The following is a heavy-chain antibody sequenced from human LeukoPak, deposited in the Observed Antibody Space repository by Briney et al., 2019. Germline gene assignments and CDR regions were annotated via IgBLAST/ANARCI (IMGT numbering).Heavy chain of an antibody. CDR1: GGSFSGYY. CDR3: ARQDYYDSSGYFDY. Sequence: SETLSLTCTVYGGSFSGYYWSWIRQPPGKGLEWIGEINHSGSTNYNPSLKSRVTISVDTSKNQFSLKLSSVTAADTAVYYCARQDYYDSSGYFDYWGQGTLVTVSS. V-gene: IGHV4-34*01. J-gene: IGHJ4*02. D-gene: IGHD3-22*01. CDR2: INHSGST.